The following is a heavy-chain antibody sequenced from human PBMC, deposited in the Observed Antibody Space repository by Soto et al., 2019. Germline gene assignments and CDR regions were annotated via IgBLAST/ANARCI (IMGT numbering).Heavy chain of an antibody. CDR2: IYPGDSDT. CDR1: GDSFTSYW. CDR3: ARQVADQSDVPFDY. Sequence: GESLKISGKGSGDSFTSYWSCWVRQMHGKGLEWMGIIYPGDSDTRYSPSFQGQVTISADKSISTAYLQWSSLKASDTAMYYCARQVADQSDVPFDYWGQGTLVTVSS. V-gene: IGHV5-51*01. D-gene: IGHD2-15*01. J-gene: IGHJ4*02.